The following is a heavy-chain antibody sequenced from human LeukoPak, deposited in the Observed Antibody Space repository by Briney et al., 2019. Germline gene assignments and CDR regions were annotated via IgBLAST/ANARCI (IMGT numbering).Heavy chain of an antibody. J-gene: IGHJ6*03. CDR1: GGSMNKFY. Sequence: SETLSLTCTISGGSMNKFYWSWIRQPPGKGLEWIGCVYFSGTTNYHPSLKSRVTVSVDTSKNQFSLKLSSVTAADTAVYYCARRLIRGDPVLYYCMDVWGKGTTVTISS. CDR3: ARRLIRGDPVLYYCMDV. D-gene: IGHD2-21*02. CDR2: VYFSGTT. V-gene: IGHV4-59*12.